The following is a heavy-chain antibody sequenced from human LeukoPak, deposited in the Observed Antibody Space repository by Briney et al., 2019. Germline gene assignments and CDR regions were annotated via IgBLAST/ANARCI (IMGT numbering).Heavy chain of an antibody. V-gene: IGHV4-38-2*02. J-gene: IGHJ5*02. CDR1: GYSVSSGYY. CDR3: ARSKAHLSTSWYGNWFDP. D-gene: IGHD2-2*01. CDR2: IYHSGDT. Sequence: SETLSLTCTVSGYSVSSGYYRGWIRQPPGKGLEWIASIYHSGDTYYNPSLRSRITISLDTSKNQLSLKLSSVTAADTAVYSCARSKAHLSTSWYGNWFDPWGQGTLVTVSS.